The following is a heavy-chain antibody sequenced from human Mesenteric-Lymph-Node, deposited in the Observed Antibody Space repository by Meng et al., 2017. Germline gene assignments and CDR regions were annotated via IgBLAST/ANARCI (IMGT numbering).Heavy chain of an antibody. J-gene: IGHJ4*02. CDR3: ASADSSSWYYFDY. Sequence: KVLVHVVRVSLKSSEDTFISYPIRWVRQVPGQGLELMGGIIPIFGTANYAQKFTGRVTITADNSTSTAYMELSSLRSEDTAVYYCASADSSSWYYFDYWGQGTLVTVSS. CDR2: IIPIFGTA. D-gene: IGHD6-13*01. CDR1: EDTFISYP. V-gene: IGHV1-69*06.